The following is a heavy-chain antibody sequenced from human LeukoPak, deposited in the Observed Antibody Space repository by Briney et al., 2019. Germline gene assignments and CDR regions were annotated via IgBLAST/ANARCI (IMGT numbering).Heavy chain of an antibody. CDR2: IHYSRGP. CDR1: GDSISNYY. D-gene: IGHD5/OR15-5a*01. J-gene: IGHJ5*02. Sequence: SETLSLTCSVSGDSISNYYWNWVRQAPGKGLEWIAYIHYSRGPYYNPSLKSRVTISIDTSKSQFSLKLRSVTAADTAVYYRARRIVSEPPIQQGNWLDPWGQGILVTVSS. V-gene: IGHV4-59*08. CDR3: ARRIVSEPPIQQGNWLDP.